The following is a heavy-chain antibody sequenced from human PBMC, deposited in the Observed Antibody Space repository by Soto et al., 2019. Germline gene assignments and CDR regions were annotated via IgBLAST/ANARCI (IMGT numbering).Heavy chain of an antibody. V-gene: IGHV3-9*01. CDR3: ARDTDSDTWNDPFDY. CDR2: ISWNSGST. Sequence: DVQLVESGGGLVQPGRSLRLSCAASGFIFDDFAMHWVRQAPGKGLAWVSGISWNSGSTDYAASVKGRFIISRDNARNSLYLQMNSLRPEDTALYYCARDTDSDTWNDPFDYWGHGALVIVS. J-gene: IGHJ4*01. CDR1: GFIFDDFA. D-gene: IGHD1-1*01.